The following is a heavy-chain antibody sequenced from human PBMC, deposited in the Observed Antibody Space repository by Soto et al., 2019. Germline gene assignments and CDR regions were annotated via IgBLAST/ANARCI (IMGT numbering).Heavy chain of an antibody. D-gene: IGHD3-3*01. CDR3: ARWGPYYDFWICYHDY. V-gene: IGHV1-3*01. J-gene: IGHJ4*01. CDR1: GYTFTSYA. CDR2: INAGNGNT. Sequence: ASVKVSCKASGYTFTSYAMHWVRQAPGQRLEWMGWINAGNGNTKYSQKFQGRVTITRDTSASTAYMELSSLRSEDTAVYYCARWGPYYDFWICYHDYWGHGTLVPVSS.